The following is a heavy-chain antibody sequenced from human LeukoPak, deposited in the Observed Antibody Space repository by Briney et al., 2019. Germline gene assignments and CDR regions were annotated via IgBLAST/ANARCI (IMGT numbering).Heavy chain of an antibody. Sequence: PSETLSLTCSVSGDSISSSGYYWDWIRQPPGKGLEWIGSIHHSGNTNYNPSLKSRVTISADMSKNQFSLKVNSVTAADAAVYYCASLGTSGFDYWGQGTLVTVSS. CDR3: ASLGTSGFDY. J-gene: IGHJ4*02. V-gene: IGHV4-39*07. D-gene: IGHD3-10*01. CDR2: IHHSGNT. CDR1: GDSISSSGYY.